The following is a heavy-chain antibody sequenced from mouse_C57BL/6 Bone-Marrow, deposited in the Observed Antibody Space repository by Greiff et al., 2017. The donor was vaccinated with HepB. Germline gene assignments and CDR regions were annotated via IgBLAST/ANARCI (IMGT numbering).Heavy chain of an antibody. J-gene: IGHJ3*01. D-gene: IGHD1-1*01. CDR2: IYPRSGNT. V-gene: IGHV1-81*01. Sequence: QVQLQQSGAELARPGASVKLSCKASGYTFTSYGISWVKQRTGQGLEWIGEIYPRSGNTYYNEKFKGKATLTADKSSSTAYMELRSLTSEDSAVYFCAIPPYYGRGFAYWGQGTLVTVSA. CDR3: AIPPYYGRGFAY. CDR1: GYTFTSYG.